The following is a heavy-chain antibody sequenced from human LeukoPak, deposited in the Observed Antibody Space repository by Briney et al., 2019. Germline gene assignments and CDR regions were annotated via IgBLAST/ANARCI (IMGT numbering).Heavy chain of an antibody. CDR1: GFTFSDYS. V-gene: IGHV3-23*01. CDR3: AKKTYYYDSSGYPSFDY. Sequence: GGSLRLSCAASGFTFSDYSMNWVRQAPGKGLEWVSAISGSGGSTYYADSVKGRFTISRDNSKNTLYLQMNSLRAEDTAVYYCAKKTYYYDSSGYPSFDYWGQGTLVTVTS. J-gene: IGHJ4*02. D-gene: IGHD3-22*01. CDR2: ISGSGGST.